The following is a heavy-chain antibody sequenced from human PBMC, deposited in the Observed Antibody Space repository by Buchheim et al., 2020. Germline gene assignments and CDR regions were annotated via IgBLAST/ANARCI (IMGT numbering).Heavy chain of an antibody. J-gene: IGHJ4*02. CDR1: GGSFSGYY. V-gene: IGHV4-34*01. Sequence: QVQLQQWGAGLLKPSETLCLTCAVYGGSFSGYYWSWIRQPPGKGLEWIGEINHSGSTNYNPSLKSRVTISVDTSKNQFSLKLSSVTAADTAVYYCARGRSIAARRFFDYWGQGTL. CDR2: INHSGST. CDR3: ARGRSIAARRFFDY. D-gene: IGHD6-6*01.